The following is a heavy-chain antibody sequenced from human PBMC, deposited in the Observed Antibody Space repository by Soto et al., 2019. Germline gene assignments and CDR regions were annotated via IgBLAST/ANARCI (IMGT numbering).Heavy chain of an antibody. D-gene: IGHD3-22*01. CDR3: ARGTDTWLFAL. V-gene: IGHV4-59*12. CDR1: GGSISSYY. Sequence: SETLSLTCTVSGGSISSYYWNWIRQPPGKGLEWIGYTHYSGSTYYNPSLKSRVTFSVDTSKNHFSLKLTSVTAADTAVYYCARGTDTWLFALRGRGTLVTVSS. CDR2: THYSGST. J-gene: IGHJ2*01.